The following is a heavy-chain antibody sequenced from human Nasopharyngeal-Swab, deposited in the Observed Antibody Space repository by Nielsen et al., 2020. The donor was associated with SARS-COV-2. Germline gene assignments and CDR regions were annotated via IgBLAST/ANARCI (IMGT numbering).Heavy chain of an antibody. Sequence: GESLKISCAASGFTFSDYTMNWVRQAPGKGLEWVSSISGSGDTTYYADSVRGRFTISRDNSRKTLDLQMTSLRVEDTAVYYCARDLGYDILTGYRFDYWGQGTLVTASS. D-gene: IGHD3-9*01. CDR2: ISGSGDTT. J-gene: IGHJ4*02. CDR1: GFTFSDYT. V-gene: IGHV3-23*01. CDR3: ARDLGYDILTGYRFDY.